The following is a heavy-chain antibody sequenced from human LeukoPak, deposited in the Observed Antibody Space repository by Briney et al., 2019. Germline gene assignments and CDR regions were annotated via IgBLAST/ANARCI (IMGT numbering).Heavy chain of an antibody. CDR2: ISYDGSTK. Sequence: GGSLILSCAASGFTFSTYGMHWVRQAPGKGLEWVAVISYDGSTKYYADSVKGRFTISRDNSKNTLFLQMNSLRADDTAVYYCAKARHCGGDCYSLMDYWGQGILVTVSS. CDR1: GFTFSTYG. J-gene: IGHJ4*02. CDR3: AKARHCGGDCYSLMDY. D-gene: IGHD2-21*02. V-gene: IGHV3-30*18.